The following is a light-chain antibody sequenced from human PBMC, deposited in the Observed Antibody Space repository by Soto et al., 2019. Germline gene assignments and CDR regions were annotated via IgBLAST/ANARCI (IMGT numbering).Light chain of an antibody. Sequence: QSVLTQPASVSGSPGQSITIYCTGTSGDVGGYKFVSWYQQHPGKAPKLMIYEVSNRPSGVSSRFSGSKSGNTASLTISGLQAEDEADYYCNSYTSSVAYVSGPGTKLTVL. V-gene: IGLV2-14*01. J-gene: IGLJ1*01. CDR2: EVS. CDR3: NSYTSSVAYV. CDR1: SGDVGGYKF.